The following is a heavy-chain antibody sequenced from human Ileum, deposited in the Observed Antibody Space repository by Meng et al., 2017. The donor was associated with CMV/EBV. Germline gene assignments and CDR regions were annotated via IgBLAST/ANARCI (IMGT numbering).Heavy chain of an antibody. V-gene: IGHV4-59*01. J-gene: IGHJ4*02. D-gene: IGHD6-19*01. Sequence: GSLRLSCTVSGGSINTYYWSWFRQPPGKELEWIGHILYTGTTTYNPSLQSRVTISVDTSKNQYSLNLNSVTAADTAVYYCARHYVGWSYYVYHWGPGTLVTVSS. CDR2: ILYTGTT. CDR3: ARHYVGWSYYVYH. CDR1: GGSINTYY.